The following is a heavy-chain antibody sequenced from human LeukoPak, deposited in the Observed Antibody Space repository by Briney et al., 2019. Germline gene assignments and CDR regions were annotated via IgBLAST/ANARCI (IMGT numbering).Heavy chain of an antibody. CDR1: GGSISSGDYY. Sequence: KPSETLSLTCTVSGGSISSGDYYWSWIRQPPGNGLEWIGYIYYSGSTYYNPSLKSRVTISVDTSKNQFSLKLSSVTAADTAVYYCAGGYSSGWDDAFDIWGQGTMVTVSS. V-gene: IGHV4-30-4*01. J-gene: IGHJ3*02. D-gene: IGHD6-19*01. CDR2: IYYSGST. CDR3: AGGYSSGWDDAFDI.